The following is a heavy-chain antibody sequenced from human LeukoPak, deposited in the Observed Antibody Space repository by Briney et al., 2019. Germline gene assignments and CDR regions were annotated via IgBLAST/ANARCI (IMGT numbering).Heavy chain of an antibody. D-gene: IGHD3-22*01. V-gene: IGHV3-23*01. CDR2: LSTSPR. CDR3: ARGEVAVQYYFES. J-gene: IGHJ4*02. CDR1: GFTITNYA. Sequence: GGSLRLSCAASGFTITNYAMSWVRQGPGKGLEWVSGLSTSPRYADSVRGRFTVSRDHSTNALYLQMNRLRAEDTAVYYCARGEVAVQYYFESWGQGTLVTVSS.